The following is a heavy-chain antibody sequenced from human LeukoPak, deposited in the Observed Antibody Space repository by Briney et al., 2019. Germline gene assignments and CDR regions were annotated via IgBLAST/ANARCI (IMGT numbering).Heavy chain of an antibody. Sequence: SETLSLTCTVSGDSLSSYSWSCVRQPPGKGLEWSGYISSSGSTKYSPYLTRRVTISLDTSKNQFPLKLSSVTAADTAVYYCARTTMVRATYYMDVWGKGTTVTVSS. V-gene: IGHV4-59*01. J-gene: IGHJ6*03. CDR3: ARTTMVRATYYMDV. D-gene: IGHD3-10*01. CDR2: ISSSGST. CDR1: GDSLSSYS.